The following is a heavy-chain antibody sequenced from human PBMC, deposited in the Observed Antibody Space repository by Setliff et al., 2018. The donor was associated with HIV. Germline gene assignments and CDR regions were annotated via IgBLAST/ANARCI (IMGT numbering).Heavy chain of an antibody. D-gene: IGHD2-15*01. CDR3: AASPTSCSGGSCYDH. CDR1: SFTFSSSA. CDR2: IVVGSSKT. Sequence: GASVKVSCKSSSFTFSSSALQWVRQARGQRLEWIGWIVVGSSKTKYAERFQERVTLTLDMSTTTTYMELRGLRSEDTAIYYCAASPTSCSGGSCYDHWGRGTLVTVSS. V-gene: IGHV1-58*01. J-gene: IGHJ5*02.